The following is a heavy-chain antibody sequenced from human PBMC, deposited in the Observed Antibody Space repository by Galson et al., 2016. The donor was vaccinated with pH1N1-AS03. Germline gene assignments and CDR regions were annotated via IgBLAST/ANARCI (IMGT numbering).Heavy chain of an antibody. CDR1: GDSINSGNYY. Sequence: TLSLTCTVSGDSINSGNYYWSWIRQPAGKGLEWIGRIHSSGSTDYNSSLKNRVTISVDTSNNEFSLKLSSVTAADTAVYYCARDQDYYDSSGNYDYWGQGTLVTVSS. D-gene: IGHD3-22*01. CDR3: ARDQDYYDSSGNYDY. J-gene: IGHJ4*02. CDR2: IHSSGST. V-gene: IGHV4-61*02.